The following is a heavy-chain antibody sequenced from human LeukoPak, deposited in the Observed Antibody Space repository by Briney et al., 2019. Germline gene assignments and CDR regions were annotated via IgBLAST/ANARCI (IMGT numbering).Heavy chain of an antibody. CDR3: ARRPLGYCSSTSCYPRAFDI. CDR2: INHSGST. Sequence: ASETLSLTCAVYGGSFSGYYWSWIRQPPGKGLEWIGEINHSGSTNYNPSLKSRVTISVDTSKNQFSLKLSSVTAADTAVYYCARRPLGYCSSTSCYPRAFDIWGQGTMVTVSS. V-gene: IGHV4-34*01. CDR1: GGSFSGYY. J-gene: IGHJ3*02. D-gene: IGHD2-2*01.